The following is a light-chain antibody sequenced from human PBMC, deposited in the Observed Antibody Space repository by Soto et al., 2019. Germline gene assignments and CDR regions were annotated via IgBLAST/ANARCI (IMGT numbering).Light chain of an antibody. J-gene: IGKJ4*01. CDR2: GSS. CDR1: ENVGTN. Sequence: IVLTQSPATLSVSPAERVTLSCRASENVGTNLARYQQRPGQPPRLLIYGSSTRPTGISATFSGSGSRTEFTLTTMCLQSEESAVDYCQQYNNWGLSFGGGTRVEIK. CDR3: QQYNNWGLS. V-gene: IGKV3D-15*01.